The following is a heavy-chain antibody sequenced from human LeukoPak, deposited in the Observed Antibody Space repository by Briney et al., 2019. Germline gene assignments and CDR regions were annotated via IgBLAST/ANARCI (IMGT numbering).Heavy chain of an antibody. D-gene: IGHD3-3*01. CDR3: ARDKTFEVVNFFDS. CDR2: IYYSGST. CDR1: GGSINSGSFY. J-gene: IGHJ4*02. Sequence: SETLSLTCTVSGGSINSGSFYWGWIRQPPGKGLEWIGSIYYSGSTYYNPSLKSRLTMSLDTSKNQFSLKLSSVTAADTAIYYCARDKTFEVVNFFDSWGQGTLVTVSS. V-gene: IGHV4-39*07.